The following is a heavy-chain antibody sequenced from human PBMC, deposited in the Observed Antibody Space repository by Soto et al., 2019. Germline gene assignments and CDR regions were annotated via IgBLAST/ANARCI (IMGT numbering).Heavy chain of an antibody. V-gene: IGHV3-30*18. J-gene: IGHJ6*02. CDR1: GFTFSSYG. Sequence: QVQLVESGGGVVQPGRSLRLSCAASGFTFSSYGMHWVRQAPGKGLEWVAVISYDGSNKYYADSVKGRFTISRDNSXXTXXLQMNSLRAEDTAVYYCAKDLYSSSWYSYDVGMDVWGQGTTVTVSS. CDR2: ISYDGSNK. CDR3: AKDLYSSSWYSYDVGMDV. D-gene: IGHD6-13*01.